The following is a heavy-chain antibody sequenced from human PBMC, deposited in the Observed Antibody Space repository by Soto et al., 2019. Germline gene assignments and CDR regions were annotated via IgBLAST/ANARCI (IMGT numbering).Heavy chain of an antibody. Sequence: ETLSLTCTVSGDSISTDYWSWIRQSPGKGLEWIGFIYYGGSTNYNPSLKSRVTISVDTPKNQFSLKLSSVTAADTAVYYCAKNWNWGSLVHWGRGTLVTVSS. J-gene: IGHJ4*02. CDR3: AKNWNWGSLVH. CDR1: GDSISTDY. V-gene: IGHV4-59*08. CDR2: IYYGGST. D-gene: IGHD7-27*01.